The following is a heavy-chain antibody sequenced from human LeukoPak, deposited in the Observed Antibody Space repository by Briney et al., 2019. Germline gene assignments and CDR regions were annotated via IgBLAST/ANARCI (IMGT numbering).Heavy chain of an antibody. CDR2: ISSSSSYI. V-gene: IGHV3-21*01. Sequence: GGSLRLSCAASGFTFGSYSMNWVRQAPGKGLEWVSSISSSSSYIYYADSVKGRFTISRDNAKNSLYLQMNSLRAEDTAVYYCARQPHSSGWDYWGQGTLVTVSS. J-gene: IGHJ4*02. D-gene: IGHD6-19*01. CDR3: ARQPHSSGWDY. CDR1: GFTFGSYS.